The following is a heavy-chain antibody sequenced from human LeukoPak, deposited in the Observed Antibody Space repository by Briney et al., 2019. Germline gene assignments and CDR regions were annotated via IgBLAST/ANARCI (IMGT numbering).Heavy chain of an antibody. J-gene: IGHJ4*02. CDR3: AKVSPVVTPIDY. D-gene: IGHD4-23*01. CDR2: ISGTGGST. Sequence: GGSLRLSCAASGFTFSSHAMSWVRQAPGQGLEWVSAISGTGGSTYYADSVKGRFTISRDNSKNTLFLQMSSLRAEDTAVYYCAKVSPVVTPIDYWGQGTLVTVSS. CDR1: GFTFSSHA. V-gene: IGHV3-23*01.